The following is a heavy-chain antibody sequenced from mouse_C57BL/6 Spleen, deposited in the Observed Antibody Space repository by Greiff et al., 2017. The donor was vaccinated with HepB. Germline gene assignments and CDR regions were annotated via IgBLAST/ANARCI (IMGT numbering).Heavy chain of an antibody. D-gene: IGHD5-1*01. CDR2: IDPETGGT. Sequence: VQLQQSGAELVRPGASVTLSCKASGYTFTDYEMHWVKQTPVHGLEWIGAIDPETGGTAYNQKFKGKAILTADKSSSTAYMELRSLTSEDSAVYYSTRTGSNYFDYWGQGTTLTVSA. J-gene: IGHJ2*01. CDR3: TRTGSNYFDY. CDR1: GYTFTDYE. V-gene: IGHV1-15*01.